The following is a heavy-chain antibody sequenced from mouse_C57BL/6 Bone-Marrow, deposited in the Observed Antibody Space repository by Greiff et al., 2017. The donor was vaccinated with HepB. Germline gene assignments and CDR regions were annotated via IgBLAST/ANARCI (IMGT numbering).Heavy chain of an antibody. D-gene: IGHD1-1*01. CDR3: ARVKIFYPLYYYGSARAMDY. J-gene: IGHJ4*01. Sequence: VQLQESGAELAKPGASVKLSCKASGYTFTSYWMHWVKQRPGQGLEWIGYINPSSGYTKYNQKFKDKATLTADKSSSTAYMQLSSLTYEDSAVYYCARVKIFYPLYYYGSARAMDYWGQGTSVTVSS. V-gene: IGHV1-7*01. CDR1: GYTFTSYW. CDR2: INPSSGYT.